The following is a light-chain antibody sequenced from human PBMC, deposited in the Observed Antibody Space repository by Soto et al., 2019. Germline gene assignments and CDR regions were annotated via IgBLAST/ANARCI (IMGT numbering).Light chain of an antibody. CDR2: EAT. CDR1: SSDVENNNV. CDR3: SSSVRRRTWV. J-gene: IGLJ3*02. V-gene: IGLV2-23*01. Sequence: QSALTQPASVSRSPGQSITISCTGASSDVENNNVVSWYQQHPGKAPKLLIYEATKRPSGVSNPFSGSKSGDTASLTISGLQAEDEADYFCSSSVRRRTWVFGGGTKLTVL.